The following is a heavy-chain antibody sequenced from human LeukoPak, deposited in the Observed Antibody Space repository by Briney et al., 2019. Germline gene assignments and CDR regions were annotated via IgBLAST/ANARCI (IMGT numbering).Heavy chain of an antibody. Sequence: SETLSLTCSVSDGSMKSYHWSWIRQPAGKGLEWIGRIYTSGSTDYNPSLMSRVTMSVDTSKNQFSLKLRSMTAADTAVYYCARKDYDSSGQFDYWGQGTLVTVSS. D-gene: IGHD3-22*01. V-gene: IGHV4-4*07. J-gene: IGHJ4*02. CDR1: DGSMKSYH. CDR3: ARKDYDSSGQFDY. CDR2: IYTSGST.